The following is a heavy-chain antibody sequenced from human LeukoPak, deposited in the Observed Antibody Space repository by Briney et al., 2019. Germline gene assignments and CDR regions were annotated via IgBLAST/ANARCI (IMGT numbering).Heavy chain of an antibody. CDR3: ARANFMVRGTYDAFDI. CDR2: VYYSGST. CDR1: GGSISSSNYY. J-gene: IGHJ3*02. V-gene: IGHV4-39*07. Sequence: PSETLSLTCTVSGGSISSSNYYWGWIRQPPGKGLEWIGSVYYSGSTYYNPSLKSRVTISVDTSKNQFSLKLSSVTAADTAVYYCARANFMVRGTYDAFDIWGQGTMVTVSS. D-gene: IGHD3-10*01.